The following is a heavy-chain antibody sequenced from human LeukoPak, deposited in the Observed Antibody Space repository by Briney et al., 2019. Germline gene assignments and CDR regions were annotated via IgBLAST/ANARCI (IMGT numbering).Heavy chain of an antibody. J-gene: IGHJ4*02. Sequence: GGSLRLSCVASGFTFSNYGMNWVRQAPGKGLEWVAIIWFDGSNIGYADSVKGRFTISRDNSKNTLFLQMNSLRAEDTAVYYCSRDHGDYSFDYWGQGTLVTVSS. D-gene: IGHD4-17*01. CDR1: GFTFSNYG. CDR3: SRDHGDYSFDY. V-gene: IGHV3-33*01. CDR2: IWFDGSNI.